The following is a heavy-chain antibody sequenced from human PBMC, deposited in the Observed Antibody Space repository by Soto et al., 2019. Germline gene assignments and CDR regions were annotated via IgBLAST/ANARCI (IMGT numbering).Heavy chain of an antibody. CDR1: GGTFSSYA. V-gene: IGHV1-69*13. J-gene: IGHJ5*02. Sequence: ASVKVSCKASGGTFSSYAISWVRQAPGQGLEWMGGIIPIFGTANYAQKFQGRVTITADESTSTAYMELSSLRSEDTAVYYCARSCSSTSCYEGFGWFDPWGQGTLVTVS. D-gene: IGHD2-2*01. CDR3: ARSCSSTSCYEGFGWFDP. CDR2: IIPIFGTA.